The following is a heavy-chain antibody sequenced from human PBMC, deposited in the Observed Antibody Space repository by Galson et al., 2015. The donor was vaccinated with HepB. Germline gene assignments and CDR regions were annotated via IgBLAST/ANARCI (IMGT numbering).Heavy chain of an antibody. Sequence: QSGAEVKKPGESLRISCKGSGYSFTSYWISWVRQMPGKGLEWMGRIDPSDSYTNYSPSFQGHVTISADKSISTAYLQWSSLKASDTAMYYCARGGHQHGSPGGGMDAWGQGTTVTVSS. CDR1: GYSFTSYW. CDR2: IDPSDSYT. V-gene: IGHV5-10-1*01. CDR3: ARGGHQHGSPGGGMDA. J-gene: IGHJ6*02. D-gene: IGHD2-21*01.